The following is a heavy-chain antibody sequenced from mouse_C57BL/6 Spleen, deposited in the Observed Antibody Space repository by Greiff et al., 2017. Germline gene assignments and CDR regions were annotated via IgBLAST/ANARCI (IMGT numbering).Heavy chain of an antibody. J-gene: IGHJ3*01. CDR2: IRLKSDNYAT. D-gene: IGHD2-4*01. CDR1: GFTFSNYW. CDR3: TGPYDYGAWFAY. Sequence: EVKVEESGGGLVQPGGSMKLSCVASGFTFSNYWMNWVRQSPEQGLEWVAQIRLKSDNYATHYAESVKGRFTISRDDSKSSVYLQMNNLRAEDTGIYYCTGPYDYGAWFAYWGQGTLVTVSA. V-gene: IGHV6-3*01.